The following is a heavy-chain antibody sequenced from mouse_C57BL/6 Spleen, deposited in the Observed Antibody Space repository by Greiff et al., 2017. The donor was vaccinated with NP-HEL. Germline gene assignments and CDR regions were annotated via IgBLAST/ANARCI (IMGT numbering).Heavy chain of an antibody. V-gene: IGHV1-85*01. D-gene: IGHD2-2*01. CDR2: IYPRDGST. CDR3: ARGDLLWLRDFDY. J-gene: IGHJ2*01. Sequence: VQLQQSGPELVKPGASVKLSCKASGYTFTSYDINWVKQRPGPGLAWIGWIYPRDGSTKYNEKFKGKATLTVDTSSSTAYMELHSLTSEDSSVYFCARGDLLWLRDFDYWGQGTTLTVSS. CDR1: GYTFTSYD.